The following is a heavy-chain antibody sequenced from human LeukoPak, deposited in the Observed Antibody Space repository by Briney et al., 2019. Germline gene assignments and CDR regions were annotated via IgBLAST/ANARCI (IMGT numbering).Heavy chain of an antibody. V-gene: IGHV3-53*01. Sequence: GGSLRLSCAASGFTVSSNYMSWVRQAPGKGLEWVSVIYSGGSTYYADSVKGRFTISRDNSKNTLYLQMNSLRAEDTAVYYCAKDLIYYDSSGYTDYWGQGTLATVSS. CDR3: AKDLIYYDSSGYTDY. J-gene: IGHJ4*02. CDR1: GFTVSSNY. CDR2: IYSGGST. D-gene: IGHD3-22*01.